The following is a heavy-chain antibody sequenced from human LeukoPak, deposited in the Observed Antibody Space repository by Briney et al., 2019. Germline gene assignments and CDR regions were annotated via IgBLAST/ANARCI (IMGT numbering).Heavy chain of an antibody. D-gene: IGHD2-15*01. CDR2: ISSSSSYI. CDR3: AGERYSKKNYYYYGMDV. Sequence: PGGSLRLSCAASGFTFSSYSMNWVRQAPGKGLEWVSFISSSSSYIYYADSVKGRFTISRDNAKNSLYLQMNSLRAEDTAVYYCAGERYSKKNYYYYGMDVWGQGTTVTVSS. V-gene: IGHV3-21*01. CDR1: GFTFSSYS. J-gene: IGHJ6*02.